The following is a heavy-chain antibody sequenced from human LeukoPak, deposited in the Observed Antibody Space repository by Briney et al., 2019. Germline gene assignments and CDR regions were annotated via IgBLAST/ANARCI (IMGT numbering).Heavy chain of an antibody. J-gene: IGHJ4*02. D-gene: IGHD2-8*01. CDR2: INYSGNT. CDR3: ARHRYGTFDY. V-gene: IGHV4-39*01. Sequence: LEWIGSINYSGNTYYNPSLKSRVTMSVDTSKNQLSLKLSSVTATDTAVYYCARHRYGTFDYWGQGTLVTVSS.